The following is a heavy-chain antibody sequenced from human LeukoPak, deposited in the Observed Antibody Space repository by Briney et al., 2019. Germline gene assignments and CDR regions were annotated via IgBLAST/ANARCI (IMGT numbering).Heavy chain of an antibody. J-gene: IGHJ3*02. Sequence: SETLSLTCTVSGGSISSSSYYWGWIRQPPGKGLEWIGSIYYSGSTYYNPSLKSRVTISVDTSKNQFSLKLSSVTAADTAVYYCARDKQPIAAAGIGDAFNIWGQGTMVTVSS. CDR2: IYYSGST. D-gene: IGHD6-13*01. CDR3: ARDKQPIAAAGIGDAFNI. V-gene: IGHV4-39*07. CDR1: GGSISSSSYY.